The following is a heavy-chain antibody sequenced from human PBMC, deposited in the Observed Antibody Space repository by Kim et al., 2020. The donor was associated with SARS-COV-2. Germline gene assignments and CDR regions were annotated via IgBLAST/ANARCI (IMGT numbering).Heavy chain of an antibody. CDR2: IKSKTDGGTT. V-gene: IGHV3-15*01. J-gene: IGHJ4*02. CDR3: TTEYVHDYVWGSYSGTTDY. CDR1: GFTFSNAW. Sequence: GGSLRLSCAASGFTFSNAWMSWVRQAPGKGLEWVGRIKSKTDGGTTDYAAPVKGRFTISRDDSKNTLYLQMNSLKTEDTAVYYCTTEYVHDYVWGSYSGTTDYWGQGTLVTVSS. D-gene: IGHD3-16*01.